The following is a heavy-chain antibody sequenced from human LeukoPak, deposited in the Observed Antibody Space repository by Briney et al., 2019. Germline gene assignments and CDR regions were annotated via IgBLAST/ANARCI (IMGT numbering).Heavy chain of an antibody. V-gene: IGHV4-59*08. J-gene: IGHJ4*02. CDR1: GGSISSGPYF. CDR3: ARHRYSSGSYLILDY. Sequence: PSQTLSLTCSVSGGSISSGPYFWSWIRQSPGQGLEWIGYIYYSGSTNYNPSLKSRVTISVDTSKNQFSLRLSSVTAADTAVYYCARHRYSSGSYLILDYWGQGTLVTVSS. CDR2: IYYSGST. D-gene: IGHD6-19*01.